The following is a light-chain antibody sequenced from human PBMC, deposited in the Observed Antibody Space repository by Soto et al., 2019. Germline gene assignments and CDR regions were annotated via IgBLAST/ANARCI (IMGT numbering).Light chain of an antibody. CDR1: QSLNRD. Sequence: EIVLTQSPGTLSLSPGERATLSCRASQSLNRDLAWYQQKPGQSPRLLIFGASIRATGIPARFSGSGSGTEFTLTISSLQSEDFAVYYCQQYNNWPLTFGQGTRLEIK. J-gene: IGKJ5*01. CDR3: QQYNNWPLT. CDR2: GAS. V-gene: IGKV3-15*01.